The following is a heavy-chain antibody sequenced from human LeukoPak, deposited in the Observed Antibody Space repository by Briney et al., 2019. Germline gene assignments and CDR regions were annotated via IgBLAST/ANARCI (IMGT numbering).Heavy chain of an antibody. V-gene: IGHV3-23*01. D-gene: IGHD6-6*01. J-gene: IGHJ4*02. CDR1: GFTFSNYA. CDR3: AKMGYSSSSYFDY. Sequence: GSLRLSCAASGFTFSNYAMSWVRQAPGKGLEWVSAISGSGGSTYIADSVKGRVTISRDNSKNTLSLQMNSLRAEDTAVYYCAKMGYSSSSYFDYWGQGTLVTVSS. CDR2: ISGSGGST.